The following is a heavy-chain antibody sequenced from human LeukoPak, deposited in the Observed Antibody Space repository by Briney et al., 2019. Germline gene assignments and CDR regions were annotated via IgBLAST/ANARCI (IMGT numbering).Heavy chain of an antibody. V-gene: IGHV1-46*01. CDR1: GYTFTSYY. J-gene: IGHJ5*02. D-gene: IGHD3-3*01. CDR2: INPSGGST. CDR3: ARSKDFWSGYYTFDP. Sequence: ASVKVSCKASGYTFTSYYMHWVRQAPGQGLEWMGIINPSGGSTSYVQKFQGRVTTTRDTSTSTVYMELSSLRSEDTAVYYCARSKDFWSGYYTFDPWGQGTLVTVSS.